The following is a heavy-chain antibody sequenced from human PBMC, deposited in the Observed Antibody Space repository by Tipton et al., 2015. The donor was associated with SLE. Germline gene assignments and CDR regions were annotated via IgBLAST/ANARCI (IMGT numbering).Heavy chain of an antibody. D-gene: IGHD3-10*01. CDR1: GGSISNTNHY. CDR3: ARAPSFMVRRFTVYHFDS. CDR2: IYSSGST. J-gene: IGHJ4*02. Sequence: TLSLTCTVSGGSISNTNHYWSWIRQPAGKGLEWIGHIYSSGSTNYNPPLKSRVIISADTSKSRFSLKVTSVTAADTAVYYCARAPSFMVRRFTVYHFDSWGQGTRVTVSS. V-gene: IGHV4-61*09.